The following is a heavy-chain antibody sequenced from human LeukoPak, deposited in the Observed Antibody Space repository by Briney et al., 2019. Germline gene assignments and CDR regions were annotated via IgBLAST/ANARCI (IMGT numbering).Heavy chain of an antibody. CDR1: GGSISSSSYY. Sequence: SETLSLTCTVSGGSISSSSYYWGWIRQPPGKGLEWIGSIYYIGSTYYNPSLKSRVTISVDTSKNQFSLKLSSVTAADTAVYYCARHIGGRYYYYYMDVWGKGTTVTISS. CDR2: IYYIGST. J-gene: IGHJ6*03. CDR3: ARHIGGRYYYYYMDV. V-gene: IGHV4-39*01. D-gene: IGHD3-16*02.